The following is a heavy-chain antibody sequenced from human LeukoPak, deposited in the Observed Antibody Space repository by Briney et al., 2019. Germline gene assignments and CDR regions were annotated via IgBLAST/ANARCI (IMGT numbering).Heavy chain of an antibody. J-gene: IGHJ4*02. CDR1: GGSISSSSYY. CDR3: ARHSRDPRSGPSFDY. Sequence: SETLSLTCTVSGGSISSSSYYWGWMRQPPGKGLEWIGSIYSSGSTYYNPSLKSRVTISVDTSKNQFSLKLSSVTAADTTMYYCARHSRDPRSGPSFDYWGQGTLVTVSS. D-gene: IGHD2-15*01. CDR2: IYSSGST. V-gene: IGHV4-39*01.